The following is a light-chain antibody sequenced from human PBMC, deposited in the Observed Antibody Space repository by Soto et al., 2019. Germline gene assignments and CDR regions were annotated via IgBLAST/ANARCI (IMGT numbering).Light chain of an antibody. CDR3: SSYAGSNHVV. J-gene: IGLJ2*01. V-gene: IGLV2-8*01. CDR1: SNDVGSYNY. CDR2: EVS. Sequence: QSALTQPPSASGSPGQSVTISCTGTSNDVGSYNYVSWYQQYPGKAPKLMIYEVSKRPSGVPDRFSGSKSDNTASLTVSGLQAEDEADYYCSSYAGSNHVVFGGGTKLTVL.